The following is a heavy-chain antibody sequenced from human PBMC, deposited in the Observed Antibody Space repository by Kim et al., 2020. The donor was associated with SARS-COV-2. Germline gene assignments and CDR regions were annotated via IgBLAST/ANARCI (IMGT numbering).Heavy chain of an antibody. Sequence: GESLKISCKGSGYSFTSYWISWVRQMPGKGLEWMGRIDPSDSYTNYSPSFQGHVTISADKSISTAYLQWSSLKASDTAMYYCARRSGSYYSEEGAFDIWGQGTMVTVSS. CDR2: IDPSDSYT. D-gene: IGHD1-26*01. V-gene: IGHV5-10-1*01. J-gene: IGHJ3*02. CDR1: GYSFTSYW. CDR3: ARRSGSYYSEEGAFDI.